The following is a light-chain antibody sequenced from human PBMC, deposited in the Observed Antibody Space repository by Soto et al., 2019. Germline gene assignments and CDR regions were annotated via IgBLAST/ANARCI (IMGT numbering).Light chain of an antibody. J-gene: IGKJ1*01. CDR1: QSLSKTY. CDR2: GAS. Sequence: EIVLTQSPGTLSLSPGERATLSCRASQSLSKTYLAWYQKKPGQAPRLLIDGASSRATGTPDRFSGSGSGTDFTLTISSLEPEDFAVYYCQQYVSPPWTFGQGTKVDIK. V-gene: IGKV3-20*01. CDR3: QQYVSPPWT.